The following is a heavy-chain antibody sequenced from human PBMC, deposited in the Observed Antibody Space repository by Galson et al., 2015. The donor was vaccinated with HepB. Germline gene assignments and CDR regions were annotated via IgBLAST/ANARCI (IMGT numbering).Heavy chain of an antibody. CDR2: TSVSEST. Sequence: SETLSLTCTVSGGSFDSYYWSWIRQPAGKGLEWIGRTSVSESTKYNPSLKSRVSMSIDRSKKHFSPKLSSLTAADTAVYYCARDVDGNYLFDYWGQGILVTVSS. CDR1: GGSFDSYY. J-gene: IGHJ4*02. D-gene: IGHD1-7*01. CDR3: ARDVDGNYLFDY. V-gene: IGHV4-4*07.